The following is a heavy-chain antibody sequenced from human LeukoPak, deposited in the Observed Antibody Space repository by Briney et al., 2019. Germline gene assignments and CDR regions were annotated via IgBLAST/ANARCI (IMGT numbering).Heavy chain of an antibody. Sequence: SETLSLTCTVSGGSISSYYWSWIRQPPGKGLKWIGYIYYSGSTNYNPSLKSRVTMSVDTSKNQFSLKLSSVTAADTAVYYCASGSIVGVLWGWGQGTLVTVSS. CDR3: ASGSIVGVLWG. V-gene: IGHV4-59*01. J-gene: IGHJ4*02. D-gene: IGHD1-26*01. CDR1: GGSISSYY. CDR2: IYYSGST.